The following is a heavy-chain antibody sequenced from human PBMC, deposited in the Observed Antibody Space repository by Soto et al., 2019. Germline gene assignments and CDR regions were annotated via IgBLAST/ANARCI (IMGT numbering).Heavy chain of an antibody. D-gene: IGHD2-15*01. CDR3: AVVDSTRNLFDP. CDR2: MYYSGTT. CDR1: GGFISSSAYY. J-gene: IGHJ5*02. Sequence: NPSETLSLTCSVSGGFISSSAYYWGWIRQTPGKGLEFIGSMYYSGTTYYNPSLKSRVTISVDTSKNQFTLKLISVTAADTAVYYCAVVDSTRNLFDPWGEGALVIVSS. V-gene: IGHV4-39*01.